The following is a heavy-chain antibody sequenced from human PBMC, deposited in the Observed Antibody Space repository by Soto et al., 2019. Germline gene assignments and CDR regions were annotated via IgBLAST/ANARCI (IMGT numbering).Heavy chain of an antibody. CDR1: GLNFDDFA. Sequence: GGVLRLSCVGTGLNFDDFAMHWVRQAPGKGLEWVSGITWNSRVLAYADSVKGRFTISRDNARNSLYLQMDSLRDEDTALYYCAKGRYDFWSPYYFDSWGQGTLVTVSS. V-gene: IGHV3-9*01. J-gene: IGHJ4*02. D-gene: IGHD3-3*01. CDR2: ITWNSRVL. CDR3: AKGRYDFWSPYYFDS.